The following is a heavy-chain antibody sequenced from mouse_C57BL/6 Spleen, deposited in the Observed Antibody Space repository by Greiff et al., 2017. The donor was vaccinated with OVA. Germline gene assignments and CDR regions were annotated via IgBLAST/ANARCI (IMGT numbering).Heavy chain of an antibody. D-gene: IGHD3-1*01. CDR3: ARSQGPWYFDV. J-gene: IGHJ1*03. CDR1: GYSFTDYN. CDR2: INPNYGTT. V-gene: IGHV1-39*01. Sequence: EVKVVESGPELVKPGASVKISCKASGYSFTDYNMNWVKQSNGKSLEWIGVINPNYGTTSYNQKFKGKATLTVDQSSSTAYMQLNSLTSEDSAVYYSARSQGPWYFDVWGTGTTVTVAS.